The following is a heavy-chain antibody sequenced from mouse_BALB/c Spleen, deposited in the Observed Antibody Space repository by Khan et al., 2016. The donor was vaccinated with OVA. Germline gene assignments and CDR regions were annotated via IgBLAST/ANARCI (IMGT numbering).Heavy chain of an antibody. CDR1: GYTFTNYI. D-gene: IGHD1-1*01. J-gene: IGHJ3*01. CDR2: INPHNDGT. Sequence: VQLKQSGPELVKPGASVKMSCKASGYTFTNYIIHWVKQKPGQGLEWIGYINPHNDGTKYNEKFKGKATLTSDKSSNTAYMELSGLTSEDSAVSYCAREDGSRCWFAYWCQGTLVTVSA. CDR3: AREDGSRCWFAY. V-gene: IGHV1S136*01.